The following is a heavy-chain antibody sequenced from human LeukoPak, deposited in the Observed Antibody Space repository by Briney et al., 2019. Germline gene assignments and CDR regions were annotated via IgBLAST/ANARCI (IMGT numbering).Heavy chain of an antibody. CDR2: INHSGST. CDR1: GGSFSGYY. D-gene: IGHD6-19*01. J-gene: IGHJ5*02. V-gene: IGHV4-34*01. Sequence: SETLSLTCAVYGGSFSGYYWSWIRQPPGKGLEWIGEINHSGSTNYNPSLKSRVTISVDTSKNQFSPRLSSVTAADTAVYYCSRGAGPPWFDPWGQGILVSVSS. CDR3: SRGAGPPWFDP.